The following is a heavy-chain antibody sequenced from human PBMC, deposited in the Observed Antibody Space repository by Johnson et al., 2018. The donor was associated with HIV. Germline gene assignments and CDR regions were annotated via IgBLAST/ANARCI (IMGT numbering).Heavy chain of an antibody. J-gene: IGHJ3*02. V-gene: IGHV3-30*03. CDR1: GFTFSGYG. D-gene: IGHD1-26*01. CDR2: ISYDGSNK. Sequence: VQLVASGGGVVQPGKSLRLSCAASGFTFSGYGMHWVRQAPGKGLEWVAIISYDGSNKYYADSVKGRFTISRDNSKNTLYLQMNSLRAEDTAVYYCAREVGNAGAFDIWGQGTMVTVSS. CDR3: AREVGNAGAFDI.